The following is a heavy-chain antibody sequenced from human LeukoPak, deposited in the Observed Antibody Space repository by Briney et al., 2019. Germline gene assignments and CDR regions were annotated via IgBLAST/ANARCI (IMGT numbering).Heavy chain of an antibody. J-gene: IGHJ5*02. CDR1: GGSISSYY. CDR2: IYYSGSS. V-gene: IGHV4-59*01. D-gene: IGHD6-6*01. Sequence: SETLSLTCTVSGGSISSYYWSWIRQPPGKGLEWIEYIYYSGSSNYNPSLKSRVTISVDTSKNQFSLKLSSVTAADTAVYYCARVGQLSWFDPWGQGTLVTVSS. CDR3: ARVGQLSWFDP.